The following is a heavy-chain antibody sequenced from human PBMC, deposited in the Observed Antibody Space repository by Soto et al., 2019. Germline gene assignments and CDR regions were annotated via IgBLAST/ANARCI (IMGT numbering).Heavy chain of an antibody. CDR3: ARDVGIPPPVVPAAMEGGWEGDYGMDV. CDR2: ISAYNGNT. V-gene: IGHV1-18*01. D-gene: IGHD2-2*01. J-gene: IGHJ6*02. CDR1: GYTFTSYG. Sequence: QVQLVQSGAEVKKPGASVKVSCKASGYTFTSYGISWVRQAPGQGLEWMGWISAYNGNTNYAQKLQGRVTMTTDTSTSTAYMELRSLRSDDTAVYYCARDVGIPPPVVPAAMEGGWEGDYGMDVWGQGTTVTVSS.